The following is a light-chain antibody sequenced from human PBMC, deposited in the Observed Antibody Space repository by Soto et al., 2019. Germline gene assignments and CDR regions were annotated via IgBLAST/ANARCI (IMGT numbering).Light chain of an antibody. V-gene: IGLV2-14*01. CDR3: SSYTSSNSNG. CDR2: DVT. J-gene: IGLJ1*01. CDR1: SSDVGGSNY. Sequence: QSALTQPASVSGSLGQSITISCTGTSSDVGGSNYVSWYQQFPGKAPKLMISDVTNRPSGVSNRFSGSNTGNTASLTISGLQAEDEADYYCSSYTSSNSNGFGTGTKLTVL.